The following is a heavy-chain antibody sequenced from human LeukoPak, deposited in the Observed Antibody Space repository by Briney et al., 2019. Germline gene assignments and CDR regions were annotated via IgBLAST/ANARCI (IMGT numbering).Heavy chain of an antibody. D-gene: IGHD3-10*01. CDR2: ISYDGSNK. CDR1: GFTVSSNY. J-gene: IGHJ4*02. CDR3: ARGLELLWFGELFPHDY. V-gene: IGHV3-30-3*01. Sequence: GGSLRLSCAASGFTVSSNYISWVRQAPGKGLEWVAVISYDGSNKYYADSVKGRFTISRDNSKNTLYLQMNSLRAEDTAVYYCARGLELLWFGELFPHDYWGQGTLVTVSS.